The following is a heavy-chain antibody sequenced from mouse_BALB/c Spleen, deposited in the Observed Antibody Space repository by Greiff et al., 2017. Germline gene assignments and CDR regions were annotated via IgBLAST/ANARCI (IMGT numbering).Heavy chain of an antibody. J-gene: IGHJ4*01. D-gene: IGHD1-1*01. CDR2: IDPENGDT. V-gene: IGHV14-4*02. CDR3: NAGSRGDAMDY. Sequence: EVKLEQSGAELVRPGASVKLSCTASGFNIKDYYMHWVKQRPEQGLEWIGWIDPENGDTEYAPKFQGKATMTADTSSNTAYLQLSSLTSEDTAVYYCNAGSRGDAMDYWGQGTSVTVSS. CDR1: GFNIKDYY.